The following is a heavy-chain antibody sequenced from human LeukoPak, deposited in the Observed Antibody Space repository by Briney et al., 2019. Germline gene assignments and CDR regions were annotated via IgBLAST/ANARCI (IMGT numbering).Heavy chain of an antibody. CDR3: ARHNTRFLERLPALRS. D-gene: IGHD3-3*01. V-gene: IGHV3-30*02. CDR2: IRHDGSSE. CDR1: GFTFNSYA. J-gene: IGHJ5*02. Sequence: PGGSLRLSCLASGFTFNSYAMHWVRRAPGKGLERVAFIRHDGSSEYYADSVKGRFIISRDRSGNTLSLQMKSLRPEDTAMYYCARHNTRFLERLPALRSWGQGTLVTVSS.